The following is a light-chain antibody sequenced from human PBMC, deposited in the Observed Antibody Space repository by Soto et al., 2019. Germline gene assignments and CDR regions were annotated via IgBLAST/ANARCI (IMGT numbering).Light chain of an antibody. CDR3: QSYDSSLGFV. J-gene: IGLJ1*01. CDR1: SSNIGADHD. CDR2: GNV. V-gene: IGLV1-40*01. Sequence: QSVLTQPPSVSGAPGQRVTFSCIGSSSNIGADHDVHWYQQLPGTAPKLLIYGNVNRPSGVPDRFSGSKSGAPAALAITGLQAEDEADYYCQSYDSSLGFVFGTGTKLTVL.